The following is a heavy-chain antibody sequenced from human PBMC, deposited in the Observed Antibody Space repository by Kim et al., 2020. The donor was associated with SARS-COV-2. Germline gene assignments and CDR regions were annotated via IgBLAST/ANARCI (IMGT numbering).Heavy chain of an antibody. J-gene: IGHJ4*02. CDR2: ISYDGSNK. V-gene: IGHV3-30-3*01. CDR3: ARVTSTVTTNYFDY. Sequence: GGSLRLSCAASGFTFSSYAMHWVRQAPGKGLEWVAVISYDGSNKYYADSVKGRFTISRDNSKNTLYLQMNSLRAEDTAVYYCARVTSTVTTNYFDYWGQGTLVTVSS. D-gene: IGHD4-17*01. CDR1: GFTFSSYA.